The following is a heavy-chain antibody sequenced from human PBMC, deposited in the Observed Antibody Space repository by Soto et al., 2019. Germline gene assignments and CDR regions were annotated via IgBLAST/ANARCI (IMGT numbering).Heavy chain of an antibody. CDR3: ARHVRGSGGAFDI. CDR1: GGSISSSSYY. D-gene: IGHD1-26*01. V-gene: IGHV4-39*01. J-gene: IGHJ3*02. Sequence: QLQLQESGPGLVKPSETLSLTCTVPGGSISSSSYYWGWIRQPPGKGLEWIGSIYYSGSTYYNPSLKSRVTISVDTSKNQFSLKLSSVTAADTAVYYCARHVRGSGGAFDIWGQGTMVTVSS. CDR2: IYYSGST.